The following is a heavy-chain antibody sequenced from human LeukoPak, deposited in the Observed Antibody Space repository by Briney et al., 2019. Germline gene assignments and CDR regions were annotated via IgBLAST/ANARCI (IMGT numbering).Heavy chain of an antibody. CDR2: ISYDGSNK. J-gene: IGHJ4*02. V-gene: IGHV3-30-3*01. CDR3: ARDLIRFLEWLFDY. Sequence: GGSLRLSCAASGFTFSSYAMHWVRQAPGKGLEWVAVISYDGSNKYYADSVKGRFTISRDNSKNTLYLQMISLRAEDTAVYYCARDLIRFLEWLFDYWGQGTLVTVSS. CDR1: GFTFSSYA. D-gene: IGHD3-3*01.